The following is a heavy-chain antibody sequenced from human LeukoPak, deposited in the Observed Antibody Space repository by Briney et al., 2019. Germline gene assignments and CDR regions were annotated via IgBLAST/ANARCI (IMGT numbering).Heavy chain of an antibody. J-gene: IGHJ3*02. CDR2: ISSSSSTI. Sequence: PRGSLRPSCAASGFTFSSYSMNWVRQAPGKGLEWVSYISSSSSTIYYADSVKGRFTISRDNAKNSLYLQMNSLRAEDTAVYYCARVLVVVRPTGAFDIWGQGTMVTVSS. CDR3: ARVLVVVRPTGAFDI. CDR1: GFTFSSYS. V-gene: IGHV3-48*01. D-gene: IGHD3-22*01.